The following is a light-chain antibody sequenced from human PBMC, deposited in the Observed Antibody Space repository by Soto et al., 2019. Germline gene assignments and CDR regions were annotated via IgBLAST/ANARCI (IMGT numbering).Light chain of an antibody. V-gene: IGLV2-14*01. CDR1: SSDVGAYNF. CDR2: DVS. Sequence: QSALTQPASVSGSPGQSITISCSGTSSDVGAYNFVSWYQQYPSKAPKLIIFDVSDRPSGVSNLFSGSKSGNTASLTISGLQAEDEADYYCSSYTSTTTDVFGTGTKLTVL. CDR3: SSYTSTTTDV. J-gene: IGLJ1*01.